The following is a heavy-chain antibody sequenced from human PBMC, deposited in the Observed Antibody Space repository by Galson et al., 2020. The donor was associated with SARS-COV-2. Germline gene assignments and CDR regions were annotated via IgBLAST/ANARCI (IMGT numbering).Heavy chain of an antibody. CDR3: ARRTGTTESFGHPTIPYYYYMDV. CDR1: GFTFRNYA. J-gene: IGHJ6*03. CDR2: TPYDGSTK. D-gene: IGHD1-7*01. Sequence: GGSLRLSCGASGFTFRNYAMHWVRQAPGKGLEWVAGTPYDGSTKYYTDSVKGRFIISRDNSKNTLDLQMDWLRPEDTAVYYCARRTGTTESFGHPTIPYYYYMDVWGKGTTVTVSS. V-gene: IGHV3-30*04.